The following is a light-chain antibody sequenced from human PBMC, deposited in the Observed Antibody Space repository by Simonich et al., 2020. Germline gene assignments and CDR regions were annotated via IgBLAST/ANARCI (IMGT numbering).Light chain of an antibody. CDR2: RNN. CDR1: SSNIGSNT. V-gene: IGLV1-44*01. Sequence: QSVLTQPPSASGTPGQRVTISCSGSSSNIGSNTVNWYQQLPGTAPKLLISRNNPRPSGVPDRFSGSKSGTSASLAISGLQSEDEADYYCAAWDDSLNGVVFGGGTKLTVL. J-gene: IGLJ2*01. CDR3: AAWDDSLNGVV.